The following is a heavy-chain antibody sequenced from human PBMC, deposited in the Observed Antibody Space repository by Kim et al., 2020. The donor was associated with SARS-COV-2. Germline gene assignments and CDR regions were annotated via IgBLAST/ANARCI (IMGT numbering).Heavy chain of an antibody. D-gene: IGHD6-13*01. J-gene: IGHJ4*02. CDR2: ISGSGGST. CDR3: AKPVGIGIASIWGKNYYFDY. Sequence: GGSLRLSCAASGFTFSSYAMSWVHQAPGKGLEWVSAISGSGGSTYYADSVKGRFTISRDNSKNTLYLQMNSLRAEDTAVYYCAKPVGIGIASIWGKNYYFDYWGQGTLVTVSS. V-gene: IGHV3-23*01. CDR1: GFTFSSYA.